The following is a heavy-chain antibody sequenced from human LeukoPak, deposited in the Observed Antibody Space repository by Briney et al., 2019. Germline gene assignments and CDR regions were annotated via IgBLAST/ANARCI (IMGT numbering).Heavy chain of an antibody. V-gene: IGHV1-2*02. CDR1: GYTFTGYY. J-gene: IGHJ4*02. CDR2: INPNSGGT. Sequence: ASVKVSCKASGYTFTGYYMHWVRQAPGQGLEWMGWINPNSGGTNYAQKFQGRVTMTRDTSISTAYMELSRLRSDDTAVYYCARGNDYDILTGYYRGGDFDYWGQGTLVTVSS. CDR3: ARGNDYDILTGYYRGGDFDY. D-gene: IGHD3-9*01.